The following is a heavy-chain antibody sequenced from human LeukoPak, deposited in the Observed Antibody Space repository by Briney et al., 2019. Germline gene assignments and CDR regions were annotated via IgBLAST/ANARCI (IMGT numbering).Heavy chain of an antibody. V-gene: IGHV3-7*01. Sequence: GGSLRLSCAASGFTFSSYGMHWVRQAPGQGLEWVANIKEDGSQKYYVDSVKGRFTISRDNAKNSLDLQMNSLRAEDTAVYYCASGENYFDDSGYNYYFEYWGQGTLVAVSS. CDR2: IKEDGSQK. D-gene: IGHD3-22*01. CDR3: ASGENYFDDSGYNYYFEY. CDR1: GFTFSSYG. J-gene: IGHJ4*02.